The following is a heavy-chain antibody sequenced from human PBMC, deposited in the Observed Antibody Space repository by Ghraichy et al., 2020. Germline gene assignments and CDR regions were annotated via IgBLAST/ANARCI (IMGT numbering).Heavy chain of an antibody. CDR3: ASRINWNFEDAMDV. J-gene: IGHJ6*02. CDR1: GFTLSSYW. CDR2: IKQDGSER. Sequence: GGSLRLSCAASGFTLSSYWMNWVRQAPGKGLEWVANIKQDGSERNYADSVKGRFTVSRDNAKNSLFLKMNSLRADDTAVYYCASRINWNFEDAMDVWGLGTTVSVSS. D-gene: IGHD1-1*01. V-gene: IGHV3-7*01.